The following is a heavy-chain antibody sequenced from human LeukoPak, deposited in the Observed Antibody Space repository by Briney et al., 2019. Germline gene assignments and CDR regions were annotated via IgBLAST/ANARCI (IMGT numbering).Heavy chain of an antibody. CDR3: AKGAYCSSTSCYNPFDY. CDR2: ISGSGGST. D-gene: IGHD2-2*02. Sequence: GGSLRLSCAASGFTFDDYAMSWVRQAPGKGLEWVSAISGSGGSTYYADSVKGRFTISRDNSKNTLYLQMNSLRAEDTAVYYCAKGAYCSSTSCYNPFDYWGQGTLVTVSS. J-gene: IGHJ4*02. V-gene: IGHV3-23*01. CDR1: GFTFDDYA.